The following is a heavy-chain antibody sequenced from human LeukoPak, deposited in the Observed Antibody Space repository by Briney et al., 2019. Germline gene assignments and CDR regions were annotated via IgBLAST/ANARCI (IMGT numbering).Heavy chain of an antibody. CDR1: GGSVSSGTYY. J-gene: IGHJ4*02. CDR3: ARKPIVSSAWYYFDY. V-gene: IGHV4-39*07. Sequence: ETLSLTCTVSGGSVSSGTYYWSWIRQPPGKGLEWIGNIYYSGSAYYNPSLKSRVTMSVDTSKNQFSLKLSSVTAADTAVYYCARKPIVSSAWYYFDYWGQGTLVTVSS. CDR2: IYYSGSA. D-gene: IGHD6-13*01.